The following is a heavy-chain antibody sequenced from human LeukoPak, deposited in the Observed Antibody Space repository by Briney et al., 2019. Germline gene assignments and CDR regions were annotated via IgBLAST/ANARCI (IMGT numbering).Heavy chain of an antibody. V-gene: IGHV3-48*01. CDR3: ARVRPDFQIGGDY. D-gene: IGHD1-14*01. J-gene: IGHJ4*02. CDR1: GFSFSNYN. CDR2: TSLSSGTI. Sequence: PGGSLRLSCAASGFSFSNYNMNWVRQAPGKGLEWISHTSLSSGTIYYADSVKGRFTISRDNARNSLYLQMNSLRAEDTAVYYRARVRPDFQIGGDYWGQGTLVTVSS.